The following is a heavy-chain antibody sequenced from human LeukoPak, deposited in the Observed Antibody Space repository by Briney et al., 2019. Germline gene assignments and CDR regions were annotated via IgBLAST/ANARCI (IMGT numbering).Heavy chain of an antibody. V-gene: IGHV3-23*01. J-gene: IGHJ4*02. CDR1: GFTFSSYA. Sequence: GGSLRLSCAASGFTFSSYAMSWVRQAPGQGLEWVSTISGGGGSTYYADSVKGRFTISRDNSKNTLYLQMNSLRAEDTAVYYCAKGLWYSSGWCYDYWGQGTLVTVSS. CDR3: AKGLWYSSGWCYDY. D-gene: IGHD6-19*01. CDR2: ISGGGGST.